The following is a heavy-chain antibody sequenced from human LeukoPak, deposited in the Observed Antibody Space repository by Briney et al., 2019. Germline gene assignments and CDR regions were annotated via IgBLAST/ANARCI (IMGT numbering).Heavy chain of an antibody. D-gene: IGHD6-19*01. V-gene: IGHV1-69*13. CDR1: GGTFSSYA. J-gene: IGHJ6*03. Sequence: SVKVSCKASGGTFSSYAISWVRQAPGQGLEWMGGIISIFGTANYAQKFQGRVTITADESTSTAYMELSSLRSEDTAVYYCARDPGIAVAGTYYYYYMDVWGKGTTVTVSS. CDR3: ARDPGIAVAGTYYYYYMDV. CDR2: IISIFGTA.